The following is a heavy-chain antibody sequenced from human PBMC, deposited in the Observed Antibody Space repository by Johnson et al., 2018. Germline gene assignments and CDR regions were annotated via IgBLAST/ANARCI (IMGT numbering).Heavy chain of an antibody. J-gene: IGHJ6*02. CDR2: ISYDGSNT. V-gene: IGHV3-30-3*01. CDR1: GFTFSSYA. CDR3: AKEPIAGYYSGMDV. D-gene: IGHD6-13*01. Sequence: QVQLVQSGGGVVQPGRSLRLSCAASGFTFSSYAMHWVRQAPGKGLEWVAVISYDGSNTYYADSVKGRFTIPRDNSKNTLYLQMKSRRDEDTAVDYCAKEPIAGYYSGMDVWGQGTTVTVSS.